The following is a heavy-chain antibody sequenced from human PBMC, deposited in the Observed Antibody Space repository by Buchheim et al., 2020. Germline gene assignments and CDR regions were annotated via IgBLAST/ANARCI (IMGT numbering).Heavy chain of an antibody. Sequence: QLQLQESGPGLVKPSETLSLTCTVSGGSISSSSYYWGWIRQPPGKGLEWIGSIYYSGSTYYNPSLKSRVTISVDTSKNQFSLKLSSVTAADTAVYYCARFLADYIWGSYLPYGMDVWGQGTT. J-gene: IGHJ6*02. CDR1: GGSISSSSYY. D-gene: IGHD3-16*02. CDR3: ARFLADYIWGSYLPYGMDV. V-gene: IGHV4-39*01. CDR2: IYYSGST.